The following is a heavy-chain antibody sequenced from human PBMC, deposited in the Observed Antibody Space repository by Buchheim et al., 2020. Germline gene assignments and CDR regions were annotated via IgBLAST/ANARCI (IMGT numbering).Heavy chain of an antibody. V-gene: IGHV3-48*03. J-gene: IGHJ4*02. Sequence: EVQLVESGGGLVQPGGSLRLSCAASGFTFSSYEMNWVRQAPGKGLEWVSYISSSGSTIYYADSVKGRFTISSDNAKNSLSLQMNSLRAEDTAVYYCARERRDGYNSYYFDYWGQGTL. CDR2: ISSSGSTI. D-gene: IGHD5-24*01. CDR1: GFTFSSYE. CDR3: ARERRDGYNSYYFDY.